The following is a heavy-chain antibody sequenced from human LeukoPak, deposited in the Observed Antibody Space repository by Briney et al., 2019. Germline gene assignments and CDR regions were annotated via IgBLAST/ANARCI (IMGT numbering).Heavy chain of an antibody. CDR3: ARDRGDHDYGGNSDWFDP. CDR2: IYHSGST. V-gene: IGHV4-4*02. J-gene: IGHJ5*02. CDR1: GGSISSSNW. D-gene: IGHD4-23*01. Sequence: KTSETLSLTCAVSGGSISSSNWWSWIRQPPGKGLEWIGEIYHSGSTNYNPSLKSRVTISVDKSKTQFSLKLSSVTAADTAVYYCARDRGDHDYGGNSDWFDPWGQGTLVTVSS.